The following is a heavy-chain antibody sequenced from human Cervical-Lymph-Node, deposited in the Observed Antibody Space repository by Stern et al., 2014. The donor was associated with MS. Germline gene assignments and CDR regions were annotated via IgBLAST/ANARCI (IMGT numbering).Heavy chain of an antibody. CDR2: IYYTGTT. V-gene: IGHV4-59*01. Sequence: QVQLQESGPGLVKPSETLSLTCTVSGASISRYYWNWIRQPPGKGPEWIGYIYYTGTTNYNPSLKGRVAISLDTSKNQFSLILRSVSAADTAVYYCARKSLSMDHYFDSWGQGTLVTVSS. J-gene: IGHJ4*02. D-gene: IGHD2-2*03. CDR1: GASISRYY. CDR3: ARKSLSMDHYFDS.